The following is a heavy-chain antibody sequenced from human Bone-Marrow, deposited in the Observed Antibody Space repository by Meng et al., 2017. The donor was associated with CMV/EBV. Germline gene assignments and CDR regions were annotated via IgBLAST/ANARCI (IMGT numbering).Heavy chain of an antibody. J-gene: IGHJ4*02. CDR3: NKDHGAAGN. V-gene: IGHV3-15*01. CDR1: GFTFSDYY. CDR2: IKSKTDGGTP. D-gene: IGHD6-13*01. Sequence: GGSLRLSCAASGFTFSDYYMSWIRQAPGKGLEWVGRIKSKTDGGTPDYAAPVKGRFTISRDDSKNTLYLQMNSLKTEDSAVYYCNKDHGAAGNWGQGTLVTVYS.